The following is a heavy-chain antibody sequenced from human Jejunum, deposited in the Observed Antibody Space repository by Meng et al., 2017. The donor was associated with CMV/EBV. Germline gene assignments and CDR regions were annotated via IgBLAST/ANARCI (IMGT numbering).Heavy chain of an antibody. D-gene: IGHD3-16*01. J-gene: IGHJ4*02. CDR3: ARVTWPFFFDY. CDR1: GCSFSNYW. V-gene: IGHV3-74*01. CDR2: ISTEGSTT. Sequence: CAASGCSFSNYWMHWVRQAPGKGLVWVAHISTEGSTTRYADSVKGRFTISRDNAKDTLYLQMNSLRAEDTAVYYCARVTWPFFFDYWGQGTLVTVSS.